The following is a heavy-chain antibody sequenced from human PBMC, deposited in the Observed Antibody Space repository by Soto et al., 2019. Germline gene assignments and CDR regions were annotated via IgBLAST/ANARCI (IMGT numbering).Heavy chain of an antibody. CDR3: ATAEVDY. CDR2: VTGDGHTI. J-gene: IGHJ4*02. Sequence: PWWSLRLSCAASGFTFANSWMHWIRQAPGKGPEWVSRVTGDGHTIQYADSVKGRFTVSRDNAKDTLYLQMNSLRAEDTAVYYCATAEVDYWGPGTLVTVSS. CDR1: GFTFANSW. V-gene: IGHV3-74*01.